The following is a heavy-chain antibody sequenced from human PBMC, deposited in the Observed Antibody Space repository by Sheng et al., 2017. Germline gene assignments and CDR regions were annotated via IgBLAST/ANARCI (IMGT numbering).Heavy chain of an antibody. Sequence: QVQLVESGGGVVQTGRSLRLSCEASGFTFSSYAMLWVRQAPGKGLEWVAVISYDGDNIYYADFVRGRFTVSRDNSKNTLYLQMTSLRAEDTALYYCVRDGNCGSTYCQGWCDPWGQGTLVTVSS. V-gene: IGHV3-30*04. CDR1: GFTFSSYA. CDR2: ISYDGDNI. CDR3: VRDGNCGSTYCQGWCDP. D-gene: IGHD2-2*01. J-gene: IGHJ5*02.